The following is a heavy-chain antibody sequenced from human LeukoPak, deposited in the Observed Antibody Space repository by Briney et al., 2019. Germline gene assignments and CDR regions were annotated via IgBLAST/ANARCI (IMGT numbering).Heavy chain of an antibody. D-gene: IGHD4-11*01. V-gene: IGHV1-69*02. CDR2: IIPILGIA. CDR3: ARASSMVTTRGRGYYYMDV. J-gene: IGHJ6*03. Sequence: ASVKVSCKASGGAFSSYTISWVRQAPGQGLEWMGRIIPILGIANYAQKFQGRVTITADKSTSTAYMELSSLRSEDTAVYYCARASSMVTTRGRGYYYMDVWGKGTTVTVSS. CDR1: GGAFSSYT.